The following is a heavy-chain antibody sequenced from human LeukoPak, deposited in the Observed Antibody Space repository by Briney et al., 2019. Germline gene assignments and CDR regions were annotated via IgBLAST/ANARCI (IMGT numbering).Heavy chain of an antibody. CDR3: ARAEMATITPGNWFDP. J-gene: IGHJ5*02. D-gene: IGHD5-24*01. V-gene: IGHV4-31*03. CDR2: IYYSGST. CDR1: GGSISSGGYY. Sequence: SQTLSLTCTVSGGSISSGGYYWSWIRQHPGKGLEWIGHIYYSGSTYYNPSLKSRVTISVDTSKNQFSLKLSSVTAADTAVYYCARAEMATITPGNWFDPWGQGTLVTVSS.